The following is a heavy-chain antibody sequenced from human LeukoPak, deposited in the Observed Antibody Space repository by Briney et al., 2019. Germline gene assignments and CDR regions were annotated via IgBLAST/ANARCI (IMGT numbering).Heavy chain of an antibody. CDR1: GGSINSGGFS. D-gene: IGHD3-10*01. CDR2: IYYSGTT. Sequence: SETLSLTCAVSGGSINSGGFSWTWIRQPPGKGLEWIGYIYYSGTTSYNPSLKSRVTISVDNVKNEFALKLKSVTAADTAVYYCARANGSGSYPYYYGMDVWGQGTTVTVSS. J-gene: IGHJ6*02. V-gene: IGHV4-30-2*01. CDR3: ARANGSGSYPYYYGMDV.